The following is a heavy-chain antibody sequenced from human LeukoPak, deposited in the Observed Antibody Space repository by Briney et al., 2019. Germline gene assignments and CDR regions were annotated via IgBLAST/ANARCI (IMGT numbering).Heavy chain of an antibody. CDR2: IYSGGST. D-gene: IGHD3-22*01. J-gene: IGHJ4*02. V-gene: IGHV3-66*01. CDR3: ARAPSYYDSSGYYLNFLDY. Sequence: GGSLRLSCAASGLTFTRYWIHWVRQAPGKGLEWVSVIYSGGSTYYADSVKGRFTISRDNSKNTLYLQMNSLRAEDTAVYYCARAPSYYDSSGYYLNFLDYWGQGTLVTVSS. CDR1: GLTFTRYW.